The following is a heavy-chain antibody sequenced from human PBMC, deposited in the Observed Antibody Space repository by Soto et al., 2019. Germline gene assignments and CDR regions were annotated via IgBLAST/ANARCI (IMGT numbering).Heavy chain of an antibody. CDR2: ISAGGGTT. Sequence: EVQLLESGGGLVQPGGSLRLSFAASGFTFSSYAMSWVRQAPGKGLEWVSTISAGGGTTYYADSVKGRFTISRDNSKNTLHLQMNSLRAEDTAVYYCAKPGPTGTTGRTHPWFDSWGQGTLVTVSS. CDR3: AKPGPTGTTGRTHPWFDS. V-gene: IGHV3-23*01. J-gene: IGHJ5*01. D-gene: IGHD1-7*01. CDR1: GFTFSSYA.